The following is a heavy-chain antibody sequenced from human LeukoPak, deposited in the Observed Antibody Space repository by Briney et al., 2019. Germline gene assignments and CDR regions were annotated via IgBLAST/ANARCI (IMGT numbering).Heavy chain of an antibody. D-gene: IGHD3-10*01. V-gene: IGHV3-7*01. Sequence: GGSLRLSCAASAFTFSNYWMSWVRQAPGKGLEWVANIKEDGSEINYVDSVKGRFTISRDNAKNSLYLQMNSLRAEDTAVYYCARVDYYGSGFDYWGQGTLVTVSS. J-gene: IGHJ4*02. CDR2: IKEDGSEI. CDR3: ARVDYYGSGFDY. CDR1: AFTFSNYW.